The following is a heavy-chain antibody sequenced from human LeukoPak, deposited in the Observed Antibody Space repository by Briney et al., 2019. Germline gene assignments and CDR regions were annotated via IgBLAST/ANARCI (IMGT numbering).Heavy chain of an antibody. CDR1: GFTFSSYA. J-gene: IGHJ4*02. CDR2: ISGSGGST. Sequence: GGSLRLSCAASGFTFSSYAMSWVRQAPGKGLEWVSTISGSGGSTHYADSVKGRFTISRDNSKNTLYLQMNSLRAEDTAVYYCAKVSGYDTFDYWGQGTLVTVSS. CDR3: AKVSGYDTFDY. D-gene: IGHD5-12*01. V-gene: IGHV3-23*01.